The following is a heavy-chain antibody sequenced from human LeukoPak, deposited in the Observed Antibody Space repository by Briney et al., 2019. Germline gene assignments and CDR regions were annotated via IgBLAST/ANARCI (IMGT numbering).Heavy chain of an antibody. CDR2: IKQDGSEK. CDR3: ARATYYYGSGSYDY. J-gene: IGHJ4*02. Sequence: GGSLRLSCAASGFTFSSYWMSWVHQAPGKGLEWVANIKQDGSEKYYVDSVKGRFTISRDNAKNSLYLQMNSLRAEDTAVYYCARATYYYGSGSYDYWGQGTLVTVSS. D-gene: IGHD3-10*01. CDR1: GFTFSSYW. V-gene: IGHV3-7*04.